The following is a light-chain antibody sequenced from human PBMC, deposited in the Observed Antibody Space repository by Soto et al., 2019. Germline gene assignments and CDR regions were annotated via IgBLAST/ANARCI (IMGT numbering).Light chain of an antibody. CDR1: QSVSGSY. CDR2: GAS. V-gene: IGKV3-20*01. Sequence: EIVLTHSPGTLSLSPGERATLSCRASQSVSGSYLAWYQQKPGQAPRLFIYGASSRAAGIPDRFSGSGSGTDFTLTISRLEPEDFAVYYCQQYGRSPNTFGGGTKVEIK. J-gene: IGKJ4*01. CDR3: QQYGRSPNT.